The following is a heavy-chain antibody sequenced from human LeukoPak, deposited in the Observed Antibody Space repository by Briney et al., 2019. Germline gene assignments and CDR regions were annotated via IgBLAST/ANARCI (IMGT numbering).Heavy chain of an antibody. CDR1: GFTFSSYA. CDR3: AKENYGDSTGGRFQH. CDR2: ISGSGGST. V-gene: IGHV3-23*01. J-gene: IGHJ1*01. D-gene: IGHD4-17*01. Sequence: GGSLRLSCAASGFTFSSYARSGVRQTPGKGLEGLSVISGSGGSTHYADSVQGRFTLSRVNYKTTLYLPMNSLRAEDTAVYYCAKENYGDSTGGRFQHWGQGTLVTVSS.